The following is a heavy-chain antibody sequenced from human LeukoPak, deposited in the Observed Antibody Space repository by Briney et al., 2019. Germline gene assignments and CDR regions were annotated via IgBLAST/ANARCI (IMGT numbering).Heavy chain of an antibody. J-gene: IGHJ4*02. D-gene: IGHD6-19*01. V-gene: IGHV3-30*02. CDR3: AKQQDRLAVAGFYFDY. CDR2: IRYDGSNK. CDR1: GFTSSSYG. Sequence: GGSLRLSCAASGFTSSSYGMHWVRQAPGKGLEWVAFIRYDGSNKYYADSVKGRFTISRDNSKNTLYLQMNSLRAEDTAVYYCAKQQDRLAVAGFYFDYWGQGTLVTVSS.